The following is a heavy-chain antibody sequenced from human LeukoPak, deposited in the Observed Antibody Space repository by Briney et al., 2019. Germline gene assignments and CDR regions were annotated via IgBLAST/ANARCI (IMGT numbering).Heavy chain of an antibody. Sequence: PGRSLRLSCAASGFTFSSYAMHWVRQAPGKGLEWVAVISYDGSNKYYADSVKGRFTISRDNSKNTLYLQMNSLRADDTAVYYCARGLLIVVVISLDAFDIWGQGTMVTVSS. J-gene: IGHJ3*02. CDR1: GFTFSSYA. V-gene: IGHV3-30-3*01. CDR3: ARGLLIVVVISLDAFDI. D-gene: IGHD3-22*01. CDR2: ISYDGSNK.